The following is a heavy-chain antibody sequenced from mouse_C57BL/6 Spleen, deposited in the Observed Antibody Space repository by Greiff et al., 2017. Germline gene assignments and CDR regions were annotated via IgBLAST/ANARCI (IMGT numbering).Heavy chain of an antibody. CDR1: GYSITSGYY. J-gene: IGHJ1*03. Sequence: VQLQQSGPGLVKPSQSLSLTCSVTGYSITSGYYWNWIRQFPGNKLEWMGYISYDGSNNYNPSLKNRISITRDTSKTQFFLKLNSVTTEDTATYYCARGYYYGSSPWYFDVWGTGTTVTVSS. CDR2: ISYDGSN. V-gene: IGHV3-6*01. CDR3: ARGYYYGSSPWYFDV. D-gene: IGHD1-1*01.